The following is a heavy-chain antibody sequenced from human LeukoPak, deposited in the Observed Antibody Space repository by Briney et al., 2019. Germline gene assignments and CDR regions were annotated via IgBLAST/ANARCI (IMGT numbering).Heavy chain of an antibody. CDR2: INHSGST. Sequence: PGGSLRLSCAASGFTFSTYAMSWIRQPPGKGLEWIGEINHSGSTNYNPSLKSRVTISVDTSKNQFSLKLSSVTAADTAVYYCARRDWGVFDWLSFFDYWGQGPLVTVSS. CDR3: ARRDWGVFDWLSFFDY. J-gene: IGHJ4*02. V-gene: IGHV4-34*01. D-gene: IGHD3-9*01. CDR1: GFTFSTYA.